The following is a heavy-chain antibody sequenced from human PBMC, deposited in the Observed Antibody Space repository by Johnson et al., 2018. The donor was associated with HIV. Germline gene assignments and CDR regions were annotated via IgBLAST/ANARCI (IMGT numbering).Heavy chain of an antibody. V-gene: IGHV3-30*18. J-gene: IGHJ3*02. D-gene: IGHD1-26*01. Sequence: QVQLVESGGGVVQPGRSLRLSCAASGFTFSSYGMHWVRQAPGKGLEWVAVISYYGSNKYYADSAKGRFTISRDNSKNTLYLQMNSLRAEDTAVYYCAKDLGDAVGTTHDAFDIWGQGTMVTVSS. CDR1: GFTFSSYG. CDR2: ISYYGSNK. CDR3: AKDLGDAVGTTHDAFDI.